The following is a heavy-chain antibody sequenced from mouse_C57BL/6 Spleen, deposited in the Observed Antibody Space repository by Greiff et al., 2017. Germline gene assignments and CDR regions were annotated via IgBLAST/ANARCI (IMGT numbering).Heavy chain of an antibody. D-gene: IGHD1-1*01. CDR2: ISSGSSTI. CDR3: ARLLLRRYYAMDY. CDR1: GFTFSDYG. J-gene: IGHJ4*01. V-gene: IGHV5-17*01. Sequence: EVKLVESGGGLVKPGGSLKLSCAASGFTFSDYGMHWVRQAPEKGLEWVAYISSGSSTIYYADTVKGRFTISRDHAKNTLFLQMTSLRSVDMSMYYCARLLLRRYYAMDYWGQGTSVTVSS.